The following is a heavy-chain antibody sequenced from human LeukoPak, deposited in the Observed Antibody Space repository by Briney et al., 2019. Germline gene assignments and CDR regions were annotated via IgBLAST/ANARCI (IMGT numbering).Heavy chain of an antibody. CDR2: ISGSGGST. CDR1: GFTFSSYS. J-gene: IGHJ4*02. CDR3: AKALRFLEWLFGY. D-gene: IGHD3-3*01. Sequence: PGGSLRLSCAASGFTFSSYSMNWVRQAPGKGLEWVSAISGSGGSTYYADSVKGRFTISRDNSKNTLYLQMNSLRAENTAVYYCAKALRFLEWLFGYWGQGTLVTVSS. V-gene: IGHV3-23*01.